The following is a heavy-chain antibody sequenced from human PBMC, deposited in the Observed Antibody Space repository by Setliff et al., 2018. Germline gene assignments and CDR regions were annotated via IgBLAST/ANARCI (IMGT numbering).Heavy chain of an antibody. CDR2: INHSGST. Sequence: PSETLSLTCAVYGGSFSGYYWSWLRQPPGKGLEWIGEINHSGSTNYNPSLKSRVTISVDTSKNQFSLKLSSVTAADTAVYYCARGWGSGWSKEGAFDIWGQGKLVTVS. CDR3: ARGWGSGWSKEGAFDI. V-gene: IGHV4-34*01. CDR1: GGSFSGYY. D-gene: IGHD6-19*01. J-gene: IGHJ3*02.